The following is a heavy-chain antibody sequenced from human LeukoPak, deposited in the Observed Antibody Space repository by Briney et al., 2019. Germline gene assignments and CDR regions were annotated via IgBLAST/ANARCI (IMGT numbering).Heavy chain of an antibody. D-gene: IGHD5-24*01. CDR1: GGSFSGYY. J-gene: IGHJ4*02. Sequence: SETLSLTCAVYGGSFSGYYWSWIRQPPGKGLEWIGEINHSGSTNYNPSLKSRVTISVDTSKNQFSLKLSSVTAADTAVYYCARTGRGDGYNYGYWGQGTLVTVSS. CDR2: INHSGST. CDR3: ARTGRGDGYNYGY. V-gene: IGHV4-34*01.